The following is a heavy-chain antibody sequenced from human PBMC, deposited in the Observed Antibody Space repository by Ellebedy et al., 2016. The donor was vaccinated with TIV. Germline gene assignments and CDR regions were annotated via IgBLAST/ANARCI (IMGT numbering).Heavy chain of an antibody. CDR1: GGSISSRSYY. V-gene: IGHV4-39*07. CDR3: ARTPPDRSDAFDI. D-gene: IGHD1-14*01. Sequence: SETLSLTCTVSGGSISSRSYYWGWIRQPPGKGLEWIGSIYFSGSTYYNLSLKSRVTTSLDTSKNQLSLRLSSVTAADTALFYCARTPPDRSDAFDIWGQGTMVTVSS. J-gene: IGHJ3*02. CDR2: IYFSGST.